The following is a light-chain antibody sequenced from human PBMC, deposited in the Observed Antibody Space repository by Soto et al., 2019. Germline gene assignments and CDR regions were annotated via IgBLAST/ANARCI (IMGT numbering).Light chain of an antibody. J-gene: IGKJ4*01. CDR3: QQTSSFPLT. CDR2: AAS. Sequence: DIQVTQSPSSVSASVGDRVTITCRASQGLVSWLAWYQQKPGKAPKLLIYAASSLQSGVPSRFSDSGSGTDFTLTISSLQPEDFATYYCQQTSSFPLTFGGGTKVEIK. CDR1: QGLVSW. V-gene: IGKV1-12*01.